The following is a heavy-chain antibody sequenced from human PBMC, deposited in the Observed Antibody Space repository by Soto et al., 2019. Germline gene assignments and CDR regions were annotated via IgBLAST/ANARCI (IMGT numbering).Heavy chain of an antibody. CDR1: GYTFTGYY. J-gene: IGHJ4*02. D-gene: IGHD2-15*01. CDR2: INPNSGGT. CDR3: ARDLPFLCSGGSCTNYYFDY. Sequence: ASVKVSCKASGYTFTGYYMHWARQAPGQGLEWMGWINPNSGGTNYAQKFQGRVTMTRDTSISTAYMELSRLRSDDTAVYYCARDLPFLCSGGSCTNYYFDYWGQGTMVTVSS. V-gene: IGHV1-2*02.